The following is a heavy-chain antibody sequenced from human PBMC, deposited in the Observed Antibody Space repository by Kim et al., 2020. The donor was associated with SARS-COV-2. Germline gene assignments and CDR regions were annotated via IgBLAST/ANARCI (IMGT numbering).Heavy chain of an antibody. Sequence: ASVKVSCKASGYTFTSYGISWVRQAPGQGLEWMGWISAYNGNTNYAQKLQGRVTMTTDTSTSTAYMELRSLRSDDTAVYYCASQSIAAAGHQFDYWGQGTLVTVSS. CDR3: ASQSIAAAGHQFDY. D-gene: IGHD6-13*01. V-gene: IGHV1-18*04. CDR2: ISAYNGNT. CDR1: GYTFTSYG. J-gene: IGHJ4*02.